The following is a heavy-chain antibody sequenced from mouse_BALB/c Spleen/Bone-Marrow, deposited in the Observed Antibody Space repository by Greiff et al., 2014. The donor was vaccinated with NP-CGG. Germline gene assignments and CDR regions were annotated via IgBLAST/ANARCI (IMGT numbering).Heavy chain of an antibody. CDR2: IDTSYTYT. D-gene: IGHD2-13*01. J-gene: IGHJ3*01. Sequence: QVQLKESGAELLMPGASVKMSCQASGYTFTYYWIPWGKKRPGQGLEWIGAIDTSYTYTTYNQKFKGKATLTVDASSSTAYIQLSSLTSEDSAVYYCANIYYGDYGWFSYWGQGTLVTVSA. V-gene: IGHV1-69*01. CDR1: GYTFTYYW. CDR3: ANIYYGDYGWFSY.